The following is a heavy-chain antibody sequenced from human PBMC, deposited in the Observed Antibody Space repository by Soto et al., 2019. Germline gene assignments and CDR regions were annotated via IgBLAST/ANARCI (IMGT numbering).Heavy chain of an antibody. CDR2: IMPVFDIV. D-gene: IGHD3-9*01. J-gene: IGHJ4*02. CDR1: GGTFSSYG. V-gene: IGHV1-69*17. Sequence: QVHLVQSETEVKKPGSSVKVSCKASGGTFSSYGISWVRLVPGQGLEWMGGIMPVFDIVNYAQKFQGRVRLSADKSTSTVYMELSSLRSDDTAVYYCTRYYDILTGYFASWGQGTLVTVSS. CDR3: TRYYDILTGYFAS.